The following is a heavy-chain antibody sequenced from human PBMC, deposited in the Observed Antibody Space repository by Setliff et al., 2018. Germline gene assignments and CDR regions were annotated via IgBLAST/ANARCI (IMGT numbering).Heavy chain of an antibody. D-gene: IGHD2-2*01. CDR3: ARAHSSTLSVHDY. CDR1: EFTFSSYW. V-gene: IGHV3-74*01. J-gene: IGHJ4*02. CDR2: INNDGSST. Sequence: LRLSCAASEFTFSSYWMHWVRQAPGKGLVWVSRINNDGSSTTYEDSVKGRFTISRDNAKNTLYLQMNSLRAEDTAVYYCARAHSSTLSVHDYWGQGTLVTVSS.